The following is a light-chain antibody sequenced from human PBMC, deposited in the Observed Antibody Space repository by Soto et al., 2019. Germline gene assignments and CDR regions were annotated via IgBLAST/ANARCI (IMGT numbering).Light chain of an antibody. CDR2: GAS. CDR1: QSVSSSY. Sequence: EIVLTQSPGTLSLSPGERATLSCRASQSVSSSYLAWYQQKPGQAPRLLIYGASTRATGTPDRFSGSGSGTDFTLSISRLEPEDSAVYFCQQYGSSLWTFGQGTKVDIK. CDR3: QQYGSSLWT. V-gene: IGKV3-20*01. J-gene: IGKJ1*01.